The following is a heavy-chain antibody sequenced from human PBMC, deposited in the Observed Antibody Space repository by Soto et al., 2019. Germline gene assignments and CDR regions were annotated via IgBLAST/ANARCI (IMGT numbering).Heavy chain of an antibody. Sequence: GGSLRLSCAASGFTFSSSAMSWVRQAPGKGLEWVSVISGSGRTTYYADSVKGRFTISRDNSKNTLYLRMNSLRAEDTAVYYCAKDSLRLPGVVFVYWGQGTLVTVSS. J-gene: IGHJ4*02. CDR3: AKDSLRLPGVVFVY. V-gene: IGHV3-23*01. CDR2: ISGSGRTT. CDR1: GFTFSSSA. D-gene: IGHD3-3*01.